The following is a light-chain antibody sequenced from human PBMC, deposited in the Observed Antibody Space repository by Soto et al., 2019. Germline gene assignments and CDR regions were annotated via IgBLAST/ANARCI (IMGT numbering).Light chain of an antibody. CDR3: QQYHSYWT. CDR1: QGISSF. J-gene: IGKJ1*01. V-gene: IGKV1-8*01. CDR2: AAS. Sequence: IRMTQSSSPFSASTGDRVTTTCRASQGISSFLAWYQQKSGKAPKLLMYAASTLQSGVPSRFSGSGSGTVFTLTISSLHSEDFATYYCQQYHSYWTLGQGTKVDI.